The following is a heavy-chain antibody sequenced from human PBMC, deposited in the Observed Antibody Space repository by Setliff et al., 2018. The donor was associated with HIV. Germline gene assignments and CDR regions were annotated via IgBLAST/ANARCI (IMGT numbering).Heavy chain of an antibody. CDR3: ARGTGSYGSDY. J-gene: IGHJ4*02. CDR1: GGSISSYY. CDR2: IFSSGTT. V-gene: IGHV4-4*07. D-gene: IGHD5-18*01. Sequence: SETLSLTCSVSGGSISSYYWNWIRQPAGKGLEWIGRIFSSGTTNYNPSLKSRVTISVDTSKNQFSLKLSSVTAADTAVYYCARGTGSYGSDYWGQGTLVTVSS.